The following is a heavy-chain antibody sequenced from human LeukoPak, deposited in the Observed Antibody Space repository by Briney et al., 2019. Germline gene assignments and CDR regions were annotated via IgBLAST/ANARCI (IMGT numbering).Heavy chain of an antibody. D-gene: IGHD2-2*02. CDR1: GYTFTGYY. CDR2: INPNSGGT. Sequence: ASVKVSCKASGYTFTGYYLHWVRQAPGQGLEWMGWINPNSGGTNSAQKFQGRVTITRNTSISTAYMELSSLRSEDTAVYYCARSWGRVPAAISPYYYYMDVWGKGTTVTVSS. J-gene: IGHJ6*03. CDR3: ARSWGRVPAAISPYYYYMDV. V-gene: IGHV1-2*02.